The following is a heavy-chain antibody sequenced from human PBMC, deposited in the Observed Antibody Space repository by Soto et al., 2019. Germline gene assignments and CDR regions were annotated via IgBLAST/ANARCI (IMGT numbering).Heavy chain of an antibody. CDR1: GFTCSSYS. CDR3: ASLLGYSYGLDY. D-gene: IGHD5-18*01. CDR2: ISSSSSTI. J-gene: IGHJ4*02. Sequence: GGSLRVSWGASGFTCSSYSMNWVRQAPGKGLEWVSYISSSSSTIYYADSVKGRFTISRDNAKNSLYLQMNSLRAEDTAVSYCASLLGYSYGLDYWGQGTLVTVSS. V-gene: IGHV3-48*01.